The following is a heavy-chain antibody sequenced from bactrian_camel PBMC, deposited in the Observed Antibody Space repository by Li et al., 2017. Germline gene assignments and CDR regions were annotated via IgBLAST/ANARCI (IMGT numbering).Heavy chain of an antibody. CDR1: RFIFSDYA. Sequence: VQLVESGGGLVQPGGSLRLSCAASRFIFSDYAMIWVRQAPGKGLEWVAGINAAGSNTAHTASVKGRFTISRDNAKSTLYLQLNILKTEDTAVYYCSRTANYSTGELFGSRGQGTQVTVSS. D-gene: IGHD7*01. CDR2: INAAGSNT. V-gene: IGHV3S42*01. J-gene: IGHJ6*01. CDR3: SRTANYSTGELFGS.